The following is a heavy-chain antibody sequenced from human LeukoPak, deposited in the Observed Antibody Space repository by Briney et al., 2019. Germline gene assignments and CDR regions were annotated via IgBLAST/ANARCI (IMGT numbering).Heavy chain of an antibody. CDR2: ISSSGSTI. Sequence: PGGSLRLSCAASGFTFSSYSMNWVRQAPGKGLEWVSYISSSGSTIYYADSVKGRFTISRDNAKNSLYLQMNSLRAEDTAVYYCARDGERFTYGMDVWGQGTTVTVSS. J-gene: IGHJ6*02. CDR1: GFTFSSYS. CDR3: ARDGERFTYGMDV. V-gene: IGHV3-48*04. D-gene: IGHD3-16*01.